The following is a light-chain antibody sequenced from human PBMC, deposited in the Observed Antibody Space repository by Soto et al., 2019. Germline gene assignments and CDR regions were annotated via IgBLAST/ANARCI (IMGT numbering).Light chain of an antibody. J-gene: IGLJ1*01. CDR2: EVS. CDR3: CSYAGSSTLRV. CDR1: SSDVGSYNL. V-gene: IGLV2-23*02. Sequence: ALTQPASVSGSPGQSITISCTGTSSDVGSYNLVSWYQQHPGKAPKLMIYEVSKRPSGVSNRFSGSKSGNTASLTISGLQAEDEADYYCCSYAGSSTLRVFGTGTRSPS.